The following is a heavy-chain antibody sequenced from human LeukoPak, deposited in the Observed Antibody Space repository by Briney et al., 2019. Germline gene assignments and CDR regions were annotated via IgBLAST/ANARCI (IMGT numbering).Heavy chain of an antibody. CDR3: AKDRAQTPLKY. V-gene: IGHV3-21*04. CDR2: ISSSSSYI. CDR1: GFTFSSYS. J-gene: IGHJ4*02. Sequence: GGSLRLSCAASGFTFSSYSMNWVRQAPGKGLEWVSSISSSSSYIYYADSVKGRFTISRDNAKNTLYLQMNSLRAEDTAVYYCAKDRAQTPLKYWGQGTLVTVSS. D-gene: IGHD3-10*01.